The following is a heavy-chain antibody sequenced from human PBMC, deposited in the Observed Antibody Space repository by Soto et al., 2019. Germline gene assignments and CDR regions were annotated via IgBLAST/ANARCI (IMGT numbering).Heavy chain of an antibody. CDR2: ISSVGGST. D-gene: IGHD3-3*01. CDR1: GFTFSSYS. J-gene: IGHJ4*02. Sequence: EVHLLESGGGLVLPGVSLRLSCAGSGFTFSSYSMSWVRQAPGTGLEWVSAISSVGGSTYYADSVKGRFIISRDNSENTLYLQVKSLRAEDTAIYYCTKDREFTYYDLWSGYYAFDSWGQGTLVTVSS. V-gene: IGHV3-23*01. CDR3: TKDREFTYYDLWSGYYAFDS.